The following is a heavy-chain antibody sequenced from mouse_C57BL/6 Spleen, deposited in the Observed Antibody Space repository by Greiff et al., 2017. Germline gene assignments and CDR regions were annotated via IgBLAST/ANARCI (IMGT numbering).Heavy chain of an antibody. Sequence: EVQLQQSGTVLARPGASVKMSCKTSGYTFTSYWMYWVKQRPGQGLEWIGAIYPGNSSTSYHQKFQGQAKLTAVTSASTAYMELSSLTNEDSAVYYCRGTTVVADFDVWGTGTTVTVSS. CDR2: IYPGNSST. V-gene: IGHV1-5*01. D-gene: IGHD1-1*01. J-gene: IGHJ1*03. CDR3: RGTTVVADFDV. CDR1: GYTFTSYW.